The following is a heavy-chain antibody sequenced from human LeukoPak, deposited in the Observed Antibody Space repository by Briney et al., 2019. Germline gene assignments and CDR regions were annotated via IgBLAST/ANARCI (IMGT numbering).Heavy chain of an antibody. CDR1: GYSISSGYY. J-gene: IGHJ5*01. V-gene: IGHV4-38-2*02. D-gene: IGHD1-26*01. CDR3: ARGLGESYSHWFDP. CDR2: IYHSGST. Sequence: SETLSLTCTVSGYSISSGYYWGWIRQPPGKGLEWIGSIYHSGSTYYNPSLKSRVTISVDTSKNQFSLKLSSVTAADTAVYYCARGLGESYSHWFDPWGQGTLVTVSS.